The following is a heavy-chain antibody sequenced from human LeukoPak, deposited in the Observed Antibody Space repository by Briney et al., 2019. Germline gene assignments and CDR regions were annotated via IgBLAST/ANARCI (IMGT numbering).Heavy chain of an antibody. CDR2: FDPEDGET. J-gene: IGHJ5*02. CDR1: GYTLTELS. CDR3: ARVPPAITGTNRKDWFDP. Sequence: VASVKVSCKVSGYTLTELSMHWVRQAPGKGLEWMGGFDPEDGETIYAQKFQGRVTMTEDTSTDTAYMELSSLRSEDTAVYYCARVPPAITGTNRKDWFDPWGQGTLVTVSS. V-gene: IGHV1-24*01. D-gene: IGHD1-7*01.